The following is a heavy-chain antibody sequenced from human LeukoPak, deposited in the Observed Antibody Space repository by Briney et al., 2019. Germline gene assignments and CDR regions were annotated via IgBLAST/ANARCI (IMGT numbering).Heavy chain of an antibody. J-gene: IGHJ4*02. CDR3: ATGAGYISSWPFDY. D-gene: IGHD6-13*01. Sequence: PSETLSLTCTVPGGSIISYYWTWIRQPPGRRLEWIGYIYYSGSTNYNPSLKGRVTISVDTSKNQFSLKLSSVTAADTAVYYCATGAGYISSWPFDYWGQGTLVTVSS. CDR2: IYYSGST. V-gene: IGHV4-59*01. CDR1: GGSIISYY.